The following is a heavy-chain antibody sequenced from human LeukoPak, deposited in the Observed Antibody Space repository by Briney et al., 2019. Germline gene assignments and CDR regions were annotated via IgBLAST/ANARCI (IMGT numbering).Heavy chain of an antibody. CDR1: KFTFSNYA. V-gene: IGHV3-30*04. CDR2: ISYDGTNE. D-gene: IGHD1-26*01. Sequence: PGGSLRLSCAASKFTFSNYAMHWVRQAPGKGLEWVAVISYDGTNEYYADSVKGRFTLSRDNSENTLYLQLNSLRAEDSGIYYCAKAFRIVGIGNPDDAFDVWGQGTVVTVS. CDR3: AKAFRIVGIGNPDDAFDV. J-gene: IGHJ3*01.